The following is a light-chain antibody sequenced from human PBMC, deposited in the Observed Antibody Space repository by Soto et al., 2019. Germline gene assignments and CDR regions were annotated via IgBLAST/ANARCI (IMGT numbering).Light chain of an antibody. Sequence: EIVMTQSPATLSVSPGERATLSCRASQSLISNLSWYQHVPGQAPTLLIYDASNRATGIPARFSGSGSGTEFTLTIRRPQPDDFATYYCQQYNSYSPWTFGQGTKVDI. CDR3: QQYNSYSPWT. CDR1: QSLISN. CDR2: DAS. J-gene: IGKJ1*01. V-gene: IGKV3D-15*01.